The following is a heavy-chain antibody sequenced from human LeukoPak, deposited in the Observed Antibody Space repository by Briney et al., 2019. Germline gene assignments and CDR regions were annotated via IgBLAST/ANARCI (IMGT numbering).Heavy chain of an antibody. Sequence: GASVKVSCKASGYTFTGYYMHWVRRAPGQGLEWMGWNNPNSGGTNYAQKFQGRVTMTRDTSISTAYMELSRLRSDDTAVYYCARGTEQWLVRGGRGSFDPWGQGTLVTVSS. D-gene: IGHD6-19*01. CDR1: GYTFTGYY. J-gene: IGHJ5*02. V-gene: IGHV1-2*02. CDR3: ARGTEQWLVRGGRGSFDP. CDR2: NNPNSGGT.